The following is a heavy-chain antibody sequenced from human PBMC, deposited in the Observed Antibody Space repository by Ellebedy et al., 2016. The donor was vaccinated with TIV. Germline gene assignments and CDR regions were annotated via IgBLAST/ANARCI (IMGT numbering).Heavy chain of an antibody. CDR3: ARALFEGGRHYYYYGMDV. Sequence: MPSETLSLTCTVSGGSISSYYWSWIRQPPGKGLEWIGYIYYSGSTNYNPSLKSRVTISVDTSKNQFSLKLSSVTAADTAVYYCARALFEGGRHYYYYGMDVWGQGTTVTVSS. CDR1: GGSISSYY. CDR2: IYYSGST. J-gene: IGHJ6*02. D-gene: IGHD3-3*01. V-gene: IGHV4-59*01.